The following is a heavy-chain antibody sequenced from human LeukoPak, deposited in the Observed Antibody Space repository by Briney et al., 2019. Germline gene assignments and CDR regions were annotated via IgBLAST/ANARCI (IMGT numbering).Heavy chain of an antibody. CDR3: ASNKLKDDYGDYALGY. V-gene: IGHV1-18*01. D-gene: IGHD4-17*01. CDR2: ISAYNGNT. J-gene: IGHJ4*02. CDR1: GFTFSSYG. Sequence: PGGSLRLSCAASGFTFSSYGTSWVRQAPGQGLEWMGWISAYNGNTNYAQKLQGRVTMTTDTSTSTAYMELRSLRSDDTAVYYCASNKLKDDYGDYALGYWGQGTLVTVSS.